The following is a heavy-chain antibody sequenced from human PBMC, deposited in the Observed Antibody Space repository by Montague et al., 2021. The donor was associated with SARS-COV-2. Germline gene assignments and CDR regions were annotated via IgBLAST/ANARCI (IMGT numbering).Heavy chain of an antibody. D-gene: IGHD3-10*01. CDR3: ARGSMVRGGKVYYGVDV. Sequence: TLSLTCAVSGGSISSDGYSWNWIRQPPGKGLEWIGYIYHSGSTYYNPSLKSRVTISLDSSKNQFSLNLTSVTAADTAVYYCARGSMVRGGKVYYGVDVWGQGTTVTASS. J-gene: IGHJ6*02. CDR2: IYHSGST. V-gene: IGHV4-30-2*01. CDR1: GGSISSDGYS.